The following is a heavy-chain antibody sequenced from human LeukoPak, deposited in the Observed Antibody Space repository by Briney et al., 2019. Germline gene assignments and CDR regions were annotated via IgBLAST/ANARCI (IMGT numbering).Heavy chain of an antibody. CDR1: GYTFTSYY. V-gene: IGHV1-46*01. D-gene: IGHD3-22*01. CDR3: ARDLEYYYDSSGYHAFDI. J-gene: IGHJ3*02. Sequence: ASVKVSCKASGYTFTSYYMHWVRQAPGQGLEWMGIINPSGGSTSYAQKFQGRVTMTRDTSTSTVYMELSSLRPEDTAVYYCARDLEYYYDSSGYHAFDIWGQGTMVTVSS. CDR2: INPSGGST.